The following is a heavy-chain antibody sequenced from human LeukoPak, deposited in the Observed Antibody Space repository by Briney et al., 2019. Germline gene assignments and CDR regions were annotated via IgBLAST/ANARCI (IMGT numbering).Heavy chain of an antibody. J-gene: IGHJ3*02. CDR2: IYSSGGT. CDR1: GVSISSGSNY. D-gene: IGHD6-13*01. Sequence: SETLSLTCSVSGVSISSGSNYWGWIRQPPGKTLEWIGSIYSSGGTYYNPSLKSRAIILIDTAKNHVSLNLSSVTAADTAVYYCARGYIAAAVYDAFDIWGQGTMVTVSS. CDR3: ARGYIAAAVYDAFDI. V-gene: IGHV4-39*07.